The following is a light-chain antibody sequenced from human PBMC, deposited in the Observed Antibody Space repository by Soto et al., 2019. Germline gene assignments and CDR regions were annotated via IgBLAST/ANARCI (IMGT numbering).Light chain of an antibody. CDR3: QQCGGSPFT. J-gene: IGKJ2*01. CDR2: GAS. Sequence: IVLTQSPGTLSLSPRERATLSCRASQSIFNNYLAWYQQKPGQAPRLLVYGASFRATGIPDRFSGSGSGTDFTLTISRLEPEDFAVYYCQQCGGSPFTFGQGTRLEIK. V-gene: IGKV3-20*01. CDR1: QSIFNNY.